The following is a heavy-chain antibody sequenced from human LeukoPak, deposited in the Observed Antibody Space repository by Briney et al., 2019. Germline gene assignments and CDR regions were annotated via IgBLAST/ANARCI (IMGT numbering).Heavy chain of an antibody. CDR2: IYYSGST. D-gene: IGHD5-24*01. J-gene: IGHJ6*02. CDR3: ARVGTGDGYYYYDMDV. CDR1: GGSISSSNW. Sequence: PSETLSLTCAVSGGSISSSNWWSWVRQPPGKGLEWIGYIYYSGSTNYNPSLKSRVTISVDTSKNQFSLKLSSVTAADTAVYYCARVGTGDGYYYYDMDVWGQGTTVTVSS. V-gene: IGHV4-4*02.